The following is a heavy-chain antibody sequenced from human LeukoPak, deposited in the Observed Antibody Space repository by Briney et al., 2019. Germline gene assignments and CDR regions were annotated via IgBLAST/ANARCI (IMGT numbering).Heavy chain of an antibody. Sequence: GGSLRLSCAASGFTFSSYGMHWVRQAPGKGLEWVAFIRYDGSNKYYADSVKGRFTISRDNSKNTLYLKMNSLRAEDTAVYYCAKGQGPPYDFWSGYSDYWGQGTLVTVSS. D-gene: IGHD3-3*01. CDR2: IRYDGSNK. J-gene: IGHJ4*02. V-gene: IGHV3-30*02. CDR1: GFTFSSYG. CDR3: AKGQGPPYDFWSGYSDY.